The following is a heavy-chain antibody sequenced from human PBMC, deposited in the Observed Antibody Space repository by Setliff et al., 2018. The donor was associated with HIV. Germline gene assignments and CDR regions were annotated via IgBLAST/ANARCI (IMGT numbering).Heavy chain of an antibody. Sequence: ASVKVSCKASGYTFTGYYMHWVRQAPGQGLEWMGWINPNSGGTTYAQKFQGRVTMTRDTSTSTVYMELSSLRSDDTAVYYCASDHYISSGGYEYSSYGMDVWGQGTTVTGSS. D-gene: IGHD3-3*02. CDR2: INPNSGGT. CDR1: GYTFTGYY. V-gene: IGHV1-2*02. J-gene: IGHJ6*02. CDR3: ASDHYISSGGYEYSSYGMDV.